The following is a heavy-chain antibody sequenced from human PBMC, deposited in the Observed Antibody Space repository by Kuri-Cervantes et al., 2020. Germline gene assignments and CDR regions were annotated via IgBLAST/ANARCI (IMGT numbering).Heavy chain of an antibody. D-gene: IGHD6-13*01. V-gene: IGHV1-69*13. CDR2: IIPIFGTA. CDR1: GGTFSSYA. CDR3: ATSSSSWENYFDY. J-gene: IGHJ4*02. Sequence: SVKVSCKASGGTFSSYAISWVRQAPGQGLEWMGGIIPIFGTANYAQKFQGRVTITADESTSTAYMELSSLRSEDTAVYYCATSSSSWENYFDYWGQGTLVTVSS.